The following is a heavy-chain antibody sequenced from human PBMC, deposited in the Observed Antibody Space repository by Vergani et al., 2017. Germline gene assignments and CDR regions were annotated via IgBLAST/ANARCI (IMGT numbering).Heavy chain of an antibody. J-gene: IGHJ4*02. D-gene: IGHD3-16*01. V-gene: IGHV4-4*03. CDR3: ATLLTGGIDF. CDR1: GDSISSNNC. Sequence: QVQLQESGPGLVKPPGTLSLTCAVSGDSISSNNCWTWVRQPPGKGLEWIGEICHTEDTKYSPSLKSRVTVSVDESRNLFSLRLNSVTAADTAVYYCATLLTGGIDFWGQGTLVTVSS. CDR2: ICHTEDT.